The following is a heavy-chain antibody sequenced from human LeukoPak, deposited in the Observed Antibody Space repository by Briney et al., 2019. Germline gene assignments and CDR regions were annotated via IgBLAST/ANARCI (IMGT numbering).Heavy chain of an antibody. CDR2: ISAYNGNT. Sequence: GASVKVSCKASGYTFTSYGISWVRQAPGQGPEWMGWISAYNGNTNYAQKLQGRVTMTTDTSTSTAYMELRSLRSDDTAVYYCARTYYYDSSGYFYRYWGQGTLVTVSS. J-gene: IGHJ4*02. CDR1: GYTFTSYG. CDR3: ARTYYYDSSGYFYRY. V-gene: IGHV1-18*01. D-gene: IGHD3-22*01.